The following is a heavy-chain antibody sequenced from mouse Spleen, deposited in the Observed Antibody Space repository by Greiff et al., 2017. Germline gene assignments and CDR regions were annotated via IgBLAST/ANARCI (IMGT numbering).Heavy chain of an antibody. J-gene: IGHJ3*01. CDR1: GYTFTDYY. CDR2: INPYNGGT. Sequence: EVQLQQSGPVLVKPGASVKMSCKASGYTFTDYYMNWVKQSHGKSLEWIGVINPYNGGTSYNQKFKGKATLTVDKSSSTAYMELNSLTSEDSAVYYCARESITTATRFAYWGQGTLVTVSA. D-gene: IGHD1-2*01. V-gene: IGHV1-19*01. CDR3: ARESITTATRFAY.